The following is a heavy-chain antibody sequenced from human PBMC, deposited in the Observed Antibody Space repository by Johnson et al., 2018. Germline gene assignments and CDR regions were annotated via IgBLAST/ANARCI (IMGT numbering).Heavy chain of an antibody. CDR3: TKRGAPPGGGDYYYMDV. J-gene: IGHJ6*03. V-gene: IGHV3-30*18. D-gene: IGHD3-16*01. CDR2: ISYDGSNK. CDR1: GYTFSSYG. Sequence: QVQLVQSGGGVVQPGRSLRLSCAASGYTFSSYGIHWVRQAPGKGLEWVAAISYDGSNKQYADSVKGRFTISRDNSKSTLYLQMDSLGPEDTAVYHCTKRGAPPGGGDYYYMDVWGRGTTGTVSS.